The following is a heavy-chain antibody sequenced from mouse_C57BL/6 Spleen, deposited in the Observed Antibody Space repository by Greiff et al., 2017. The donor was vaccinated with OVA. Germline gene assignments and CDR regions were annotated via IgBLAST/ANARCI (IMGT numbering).Heavy chain of an antibody. CDR2: IDPSDSYT. CDR3: ARRDGSSYLFDY. J-gene: IGHJ2*01. D-gene: IGHD1-1*01. CDR1: GYTFTSYW. Sequence: VQLQQPGAELVMPGASVKLSCKASGYTFTSYWMHWVKQRPGQGLEWIGEIDPSDSYTNYNQKFKGKSTLTVDKSSSTAYMQLSSLTSEDSAVYYCARRDGSSYLFDYWGQGTTLTVSS. V-gene: IGHV1-69*01.